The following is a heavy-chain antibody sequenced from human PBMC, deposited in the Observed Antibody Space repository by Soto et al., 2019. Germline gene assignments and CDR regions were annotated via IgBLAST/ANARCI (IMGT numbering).Heavy chain of an antibody. CDR2: ISFDGSNK. D-gene: IGHD5-12*01. J-gene: IGHJ4*02. Sequence: RGSLRLSCAASGFTFSSYAMRWVRQAPVKGLEWVAVISFDGSNKYCADSVKGRFTISRDNSKNTLYLQMNSLRADDTAVYYCARDKYQAGYNPLFHYWGQGTLVTASS. CDR1: GFTFSSYA. V-gene: IGHV3-30-3*01. CDR3: ARDKYQAGYNPLFHY.